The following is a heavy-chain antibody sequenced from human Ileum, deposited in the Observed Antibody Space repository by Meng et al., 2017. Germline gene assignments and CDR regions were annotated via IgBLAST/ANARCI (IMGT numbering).Heavy chain of an antibody. Sequence: EVQWVESGGGLVQPGGSLRLSCVASGFTFNKYWGHWVRQAPGKGLVWVSLINTDGSTTNYANSVKGRFTISRDSAKNTLYLQMNSLRAEDTAVYYCASELWGDFPHWGQGTLVTVSS. CDR3: ASELWGDFPH. CDR1: GFTFNKYW. CDR2: INTDGSTT. D-gene: IGHD2-21*02. J-gene: IGHJ4*02. V-gene: IGHV3-74*01.